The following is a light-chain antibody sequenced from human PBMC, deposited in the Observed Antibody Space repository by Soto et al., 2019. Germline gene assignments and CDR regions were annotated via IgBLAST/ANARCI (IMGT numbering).Light chain of an antibody. Sequence: EIVLTQSPGTLSLSPGERATLSCRASQSVSSTSLAWDQQKPGQAPRLLIYGASSRATGIPDRFSGSGSGTDFTLTISRLEPEDFAVYYCHQYGNYGITFGQGTRLEIK. CDR3: HQYGNYGIT. CDR1: QSVSSTS. V-gene: IGKV3-20*01. J-gene: IGKJ5*01. CDR2: GAS.